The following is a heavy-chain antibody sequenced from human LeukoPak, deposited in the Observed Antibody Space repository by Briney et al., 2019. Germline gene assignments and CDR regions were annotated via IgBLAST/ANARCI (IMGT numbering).Heavy chain of an antibody. D-gene: IGHD1-26*01. CDR3: ARVWVLYSGSHDDAFDI. Sequence: ASVKVSCKVSGYTLTELSMHWVRQAPGKGLEWMGGFDPEDGETIYAQKFQGRVTMTRDTSISTAYMELSRLRSDDTAVYYCARVWVLYSGSHDDAFDIWGQGTMVTVSS. CDR1: GYTLTELS. CDR2: FDPEDGET. V-gene: IGHV1-24*01. J-gene: IGHJ3*02.